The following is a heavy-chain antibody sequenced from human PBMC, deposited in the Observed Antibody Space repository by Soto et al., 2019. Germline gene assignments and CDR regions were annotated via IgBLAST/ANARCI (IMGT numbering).Heavy chain of an antibody. V-gene: IGHV1-18*01. CDR3: ARAAYYYESSGYYPGDY. CDR2: INTYNGNT. D-gene: IGHD3-22*01. CDR1: GYTFTSYG. Sequence: ASVKVSCKASGYTFTSYGISWVRQAPGQGLEWMGWINTYNGNTKDAQKFQGRVTMTRNTSTSTAYMEVSSLRSEDTAVYYCARAAYYYESSGYYPGDYWGQGTLVTSPQ. J-gene: IGHJ4*02.